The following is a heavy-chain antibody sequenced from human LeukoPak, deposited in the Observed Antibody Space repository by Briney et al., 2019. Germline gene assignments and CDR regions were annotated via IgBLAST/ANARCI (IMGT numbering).Heavy chain of an antibody. J-gene: IGHJ2*01. Sequence: GGSLRLSCAASGFTFSSYSMTWVRQAPGKGLEWVCSFNSSGGYTYYADSQKGRFTISRDKAKESLYLQINRLRAEYTAVYFCPRVGTVITFLQYCYLDLWGRGTLVTVSS. CDR3: PRVGTVITFLQYCYLDL. CDR2: FNSSGGYT. CDR1: GFTFSSYS. V-gene: IGHV3-21*01. D-gene: IGHD4-17*01.